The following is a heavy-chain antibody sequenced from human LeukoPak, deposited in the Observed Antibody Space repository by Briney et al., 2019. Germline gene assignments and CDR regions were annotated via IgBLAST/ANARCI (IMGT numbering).Heavy chain of an antibody. Sequence: SETLSLTCSVSGDSLSSHYWSWIRQPPGKGLEWIGHIYYSGSTKYNPSLKSRVTISVDTSKNQFSLKLSSVTAADTAVYYCARDRDGDLDYWGQGTLVTVSS. D-gene: IGHD4-17*01. CDR2: IYYSGST. V-gene: IGHV4-59*11. CDR3: ARDRDGDLDY. CDR1: GDSLSSHY. J-gene: IGHJ4*02.